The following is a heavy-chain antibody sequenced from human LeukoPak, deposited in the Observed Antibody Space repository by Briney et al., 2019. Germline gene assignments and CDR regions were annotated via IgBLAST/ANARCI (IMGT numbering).Heavy chain of an antibody. CDR2: IWYDGSKK. CDR1: GFPFSSYG. Sequence: GGSLRLSCAASGFPFSSYGMHWVRQATGKGLEWVAVIWYDGSKKDYADSVKVRFTISRDNSKNSLYLQMNSLRAEDTAVYYCARAFQNYDILTGYYSAHHSGMDVWGQGTTVTVSS. J-gene: IGHJ6*02. D-gene: IGHD3-9*01. CDR3: ARAFQNYDILTGYYSAHHSGMDV. V-gene: IGHV3-33*01.